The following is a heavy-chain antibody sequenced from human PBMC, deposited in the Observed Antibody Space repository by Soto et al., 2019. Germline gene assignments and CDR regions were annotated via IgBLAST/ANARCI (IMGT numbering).Heavy chain of an antibody. Sequence: ASVKVSCKASGYTFTSYAMHWVRQAPGQRLEWMGWINAGNGNTKYSQKFQGRVTITRDTSASTAYMELSSLRSEDTAVYYCARDHDWVGQGIAAAGTGAWVRYYFDYWGQGTLVTVSS. CDR1: GYTFTSYA. CDR3: ARDHDWVGQGIAAAGTGAWVRYYFDY. V-gene: IGHV1-3*01. J-gene: IGHJ4*02. CDR2: INAGNGNT. D-gene: IGHD6-13*01.